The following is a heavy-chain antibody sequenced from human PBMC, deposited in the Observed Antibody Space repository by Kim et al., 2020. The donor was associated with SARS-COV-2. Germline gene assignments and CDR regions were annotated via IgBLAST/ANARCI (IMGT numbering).Heavy chain of an antibody. D-gene: IGHD2-2*01. V-gene: IGHV3-7*01. CDR3: ATDIVVVPAARADY. Sequence: VDSVKGHFTISRDNAKNSLYRQMNSLRAEDTAVYYCATDIVVVPAARADYWGQGTLVTVSS. J-gene: IGHJ4*02.